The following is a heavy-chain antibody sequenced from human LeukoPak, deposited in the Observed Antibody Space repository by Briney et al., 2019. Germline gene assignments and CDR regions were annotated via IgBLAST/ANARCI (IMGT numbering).Heavy chain of an antibody. CDR3: ASRPQMKTYYYDSSGPYTPFFDY. J-gene: IGHJ4*02. Sequence: PSETLSLTCNVSGGSISGGGYYWGWVRQTPGKGLEWIGSIHYGGTTYYNPSLRSRVAISVDTSTNQISLKLSSVTAADTAVYYCASRPQMKTYYYDSSGPYTPFFDYWGQGTLVTVSS. CDR1: GGSISGGGYY. D-gene: IGHD3-22*01. V-gene: IGHV4-39*07. CDR2: IHYGGTT.